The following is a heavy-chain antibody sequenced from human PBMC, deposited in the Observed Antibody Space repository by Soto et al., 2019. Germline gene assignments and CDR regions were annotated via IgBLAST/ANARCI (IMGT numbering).Heavy chain of an antibody. Sequence: SETLSLTCAVSGGPISSSNWWSWVRQPPGKGLEWIGEIYHNGNTNSNPSLKTRVTISVDKSKNQISLKLSSVTAADTAVYYCARVGDNFYYGMDVWGQGTTVTVSS. J-gene: IGHJ6*02. V-gene: IGHV4-4*02. CDR1: GGPISSSNW. CDR2: IYHNGNT. CDR3: ARVGDNFYYGMDV.